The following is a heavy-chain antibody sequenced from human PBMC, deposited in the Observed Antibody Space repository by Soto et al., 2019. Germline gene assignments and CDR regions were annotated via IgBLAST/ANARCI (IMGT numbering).Heavy chain of an antibody. CDR3: ASGLWTTH. CDR1: GYTFTSYD. V-gene: IGHV1-8*01. J-gene: IGHJ4*02. CDR2: MNPKSGNT. Sequence: QVQLVQSGAEVKKPGASVKVSCKASGYTFTSYDINWVRQATGQGLEWMGWMNPKSGNTGYSQKYQGRATMTRNRSIGTAYMELSSLRSEDTAVYYCASGLWTTHWGQGALVTVSS. D-gene: IGHD5-18*01.